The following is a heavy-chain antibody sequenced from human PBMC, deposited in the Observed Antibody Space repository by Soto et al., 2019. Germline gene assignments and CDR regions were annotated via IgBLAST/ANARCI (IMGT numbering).Heavy chain of an antibody. CDR1: GYSFTSYW. CDR3: ASARVWDRSGWALGY. J-gene: IGHJ4*02. D-gene: IGHD6-19*01. CDR2: IDPSDSYT. V-gene: IGHV5-10-1*01. Sequence: PGESLKISCKGSGYSFTSYWISCVRQMPGKGLEWMGRIDPSDSYTNYSPSFQGHVTISADKSIGTAYLQWSSLKASDTAMYYCASARVWDRSGWALGYWGQGTLVTVSS.